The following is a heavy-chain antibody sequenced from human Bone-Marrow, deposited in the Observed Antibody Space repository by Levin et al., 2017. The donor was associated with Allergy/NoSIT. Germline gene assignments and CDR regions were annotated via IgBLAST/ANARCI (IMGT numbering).Heavy chain of an antibody. CDR1: GFTFSSYD. Sequence: PGGSLRLSCAASGFTFSSYDMHWVRQATGKGLEWVATLGTGGDTFYPGSVKGRFTISRENDKNSLYLHMNILRAGDTAVYYCARGAGIRDTSLRYFDLWGRGTLVTVSS. CDR3: ARGAGIRDTSLRYFDL. CDR2: LGTGGDT. J-gene: IGHJ2*01. V-gene: IGHV3-13*01.